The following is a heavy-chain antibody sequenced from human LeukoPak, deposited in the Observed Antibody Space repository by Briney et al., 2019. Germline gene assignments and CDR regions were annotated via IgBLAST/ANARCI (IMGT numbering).Heavy chain of an antibody. J-gene: IGHJ5*02. CDR2: IYYSGSA. V-gene: IGHV4-39*07. D-gene: IGHD3-22*01. CDR1: DGSVSSSRYY. Sequence: SETLSLTCTVSDGSVSSSRYYWAWIRQPPGKGLEWIGSIYYSGSAYSNPSLKSRVTISVDESKNQFSLKLSSVTAADTAVYYCAREGDSSDYYWRGWFDPWGQGTLVTVSS. CDR3: AREGDSSDYYWRGWFDP.